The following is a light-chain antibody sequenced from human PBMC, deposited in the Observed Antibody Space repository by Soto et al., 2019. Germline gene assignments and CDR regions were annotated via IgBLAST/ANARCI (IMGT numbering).Light chain of an antibody. CDR1: QSVSSY. V-gene: IGKV3-11*01. J-gene: IGKJ2*01. Sequence: EIVLTQSPATLSLSPGERATLSCRASQSVSSYLAWYQQKPGQAPRLLIYDASNRATGIPARFSGSGSGTDFTLTISSLEPEDCGVYYCQQFGTSYPKTFGQGTKV. CDR2: DAS. CDR3: QQFGTSYPKT.